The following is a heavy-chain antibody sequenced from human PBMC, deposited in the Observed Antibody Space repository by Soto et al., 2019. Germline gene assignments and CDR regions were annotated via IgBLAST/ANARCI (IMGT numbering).Heavy chain of an antibody. CDR3: ARARCISTSCYAGYYYGMDV. J-gene: IGHJ6*02. Sequence: GASVKVSCKASGYTFTSYYMHWVRQAPGQGLEWMGIINPSGGSTSYAQKFQGRVTMTRDTPTSTVYMELSSLRSEDTAVYYCARARCISTSCYAGYYYGMDVWGQGTTVTVSS. D-gene: IGHD2-2*01. CDR1: GYTFTSYY. V-gene: IGHV1-46*01. CDR2: INPSGGST.